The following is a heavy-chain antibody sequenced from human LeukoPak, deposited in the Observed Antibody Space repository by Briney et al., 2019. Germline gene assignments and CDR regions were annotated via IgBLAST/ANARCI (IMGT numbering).Heavy chain of an antibody. V-gene: IGHV3-23*01. CDR2: IGGSGVST. CDR1: GFTFKTYW. Sequence: GGSLRLSCAASGFTFKTYWMHWVRQAPGKGLEWVSSIGGSGVSTYYADSVKGRFTISRDNSKNTLSLQMSSLRAEDTAVYYCAKISKYYALDVWGQGTTVTVSS. CDR3: AKISKYYALDV. J-gene: IGHJ6*02.